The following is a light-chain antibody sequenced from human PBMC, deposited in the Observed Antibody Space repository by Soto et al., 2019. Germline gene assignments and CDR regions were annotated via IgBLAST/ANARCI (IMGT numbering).Light chain of an antibody. Sequence: DIQKTQSPSTLSASVGDRVTITCRASQCISDWLAWYQQKPGKAPKLLIYKASSLESGVPSRFSGSGSGTDFTLTISSLQPDDFATYYCQQYNSYSRTFGQGTKVEV. CDR2: KAS. V-gene: IGKV1-5*03. CDR3: QQYNSYSRT. CDR1: QCISDW. J-gene: IGKJ1*01.